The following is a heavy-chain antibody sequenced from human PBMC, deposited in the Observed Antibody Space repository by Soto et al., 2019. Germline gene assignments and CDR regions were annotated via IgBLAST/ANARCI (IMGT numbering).Heavy chain of an antibody. D-gene: IGHD2-2*01. Sequence: QVQLQESGPGLVKPSQTLSLTCTVSGGSISSGGYYWSWIRQHPGKGLEWIGYIFYSGSTYYNPSLKRRVTISVDTSKNQFSLKLSSVTDADTAVYYCASYQQSYAFDIWGQGTMVTVSS. V-gene: IGHV4-31*03. CDR2: IFYSGST. J-gene: IGHJ3*02. CDR3: ASYQQSYAFDI. CDR1: GGSISSGGYY.